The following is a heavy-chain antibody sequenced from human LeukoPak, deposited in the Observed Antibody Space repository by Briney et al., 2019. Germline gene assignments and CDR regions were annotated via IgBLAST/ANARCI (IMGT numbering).Heavy chain of an antibody. CDR2: IYPGDSDT. CDR1: GYNFTTYC. J-gene: IGHJ4*02. Sequence: GESLNISCKASGYNFTTYCTSGVRQMTRKGLEWMGIIYPGDSDTRYSPSFQGQVTISADKSISTAYLQWSSLKASDTAMYYCARAYYGSSGFDYWGQGTLVTVSS. V-gene: IGHV5-51*03. D-gene: IGHD3-10*01. CDR3: ARAYYGSSGFDY.